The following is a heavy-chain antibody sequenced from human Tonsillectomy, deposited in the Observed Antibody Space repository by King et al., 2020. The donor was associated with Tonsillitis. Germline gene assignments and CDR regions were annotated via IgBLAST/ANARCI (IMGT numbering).Heavy chain of an antibody. J-gene: IGHJ5*02. CDR2: IYNRENT. D-gene: IGHD2-15*01. V-gene: IGHV4-31*03. CDR1: GGSISGGAYY. CDR3: GRCEGGVFDP. Sequence: QLQESGPGLVKPSQTLSLTCTVSGGSISGGAYYWSWIRQHPGKGLEWIGYIYNRENTFYNPFLKSRLTISEDTAKNQFSLRLTSVTAADTAVYYCGRCEGGVFDPWGQGTLVTVSS.